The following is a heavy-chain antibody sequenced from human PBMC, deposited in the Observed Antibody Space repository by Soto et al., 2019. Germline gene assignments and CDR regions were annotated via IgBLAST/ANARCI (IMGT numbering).Heavy chain of an antibody. CDR2: INAGDDNT. J-gene: IGHJ4*02. Sequence: QVQLVQSGAEVKKPGASVKVSCKASGYTFTNYVMHWVRQAPGQRLEWMGSINAGDDNTNYSQKFQGRVTITTDTSASTAYMELSSLRSEDTAVYYCARESGYPLDYWGQGTLVTVSS. V-gene: IGHV1-3*01. D-gene: IGHD3-22*01. CDR1: GYTFTNYV. CDR3: ARESGYPLDY.